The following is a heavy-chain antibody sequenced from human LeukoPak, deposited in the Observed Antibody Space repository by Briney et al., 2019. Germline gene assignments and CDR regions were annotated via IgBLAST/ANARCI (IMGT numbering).Heavy chain of an antibody. J-gene: IGHJ4*02. CDR1: GFTFSSYS. CDR2: ISSSSSTI. CDR3: ARDSYGLPFDY. D-gene: IGHD3-10*01. Sequence: PGGSLRLSCAASGFTFSSYSMNWVRQAPGKGLEWVSYISSSSSTIYYADSVKGRFTISRDNAKNSLYLQMNSLRAEDTAVYYCARDSYGLPFDYWGQGTLVTVSS. V-gene: IGHV3-48*01.